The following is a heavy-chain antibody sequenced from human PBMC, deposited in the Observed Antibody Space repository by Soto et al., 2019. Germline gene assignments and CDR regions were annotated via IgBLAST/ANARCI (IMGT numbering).Heavy chain of an antibody. J-gene: IGHJ4*02. CDR2: IDWNDDK. V-gene: IGHV2-70*01. CDR1: GFSLSTSGVC. D-gene: IGHD5-12*01. CDR3: ARTRHSGYDPFDY. Sequence: SGPTLVNPTQTLTLTCTFSGFSLSTSGVCMSWIRQPPGKALEWLALIDWNDDKYYSTSLRTRLTISKDTSKNQVVLIMTKMDLVDTAIYYCARTRHSGYDPFDYWGKGTLVTVPS.